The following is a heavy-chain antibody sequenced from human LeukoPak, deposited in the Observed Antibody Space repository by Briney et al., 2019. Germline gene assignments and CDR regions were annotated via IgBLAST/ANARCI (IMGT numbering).Heavy chain of an antibody. CDR3: AKRRDYCSSTSCYVLGAFDI. Sequence: NPGGSLRLSCVVSGIPFSDYYMNWIRQTPEKGLEWISYISASSSYTDYADSVKGRFTISRDNSKNTLYLQMNSLRAEDTAVYYCAKRRDYCSSTSCYVLGAFDIWGQGTMVTVSS. CDR2: ISASSSYT. V-gene: IGHV3-11*03. D-gene: IGHD2-2*01. J-gene: IGHJ3*02. CDR1: GIPFSDYY.